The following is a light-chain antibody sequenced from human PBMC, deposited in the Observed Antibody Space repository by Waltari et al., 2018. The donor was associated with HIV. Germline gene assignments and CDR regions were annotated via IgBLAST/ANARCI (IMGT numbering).Light chain of an antibody. Sequence: QSALTQPLSASGSPGQSVTISCTGTSSDVGGYDYVSWYQQHPGKAPTLMLYEVTKRPSGVPDRFSGSKSGNTASLTVSGLQTEDEADYYCSSYAGSNNLIFGGGTKLTVL. CDR1: SSDVGGYDY. CDR2: EVT. J-gene: IGLJ2*01. CDR3: SSYAGSNNLI. V-gene: IGLV2-8*01.